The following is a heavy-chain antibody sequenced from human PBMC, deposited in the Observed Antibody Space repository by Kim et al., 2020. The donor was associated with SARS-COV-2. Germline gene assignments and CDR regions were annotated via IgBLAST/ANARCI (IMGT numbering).Heavy chain of an antibody. Sequence: ASVKVSCKASGYTFTSYGISWVRQAPGQGLEWMGWISAYNGNTNYAQKLQGRVTMTTDTSTSTAYMELRSLRSDDTAMYYCARDPTYYDIVTGYYCTRHFDYWGQGTLVTVSS. CDR3: ARDPTYYDIVTGYYCTRHFDY. V-gene: IGHV1-18*01. J-gene: IGHJ4*02. CDR1: GYTFTSYG. D-gene: IGHD3-9*01. CDR2: ISAYNGNT.